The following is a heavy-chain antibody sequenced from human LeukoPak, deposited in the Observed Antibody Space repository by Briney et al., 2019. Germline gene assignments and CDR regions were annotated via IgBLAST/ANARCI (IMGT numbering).Heavy chain of an antibody. V-gene: IGHV3-66*01. CDR3: ARASSIFYYGMDV. D-gene: IGHD3-9*01. CDR2: IYSGGST. J-gene: IGHJ6*02. CDR1: GFTVSSNY. Sequence: GSLRLSCAASGFTVSSNYMSWVRQAPGKGLEWVPVIYSGGSTYYADSVKGRFTISRGNSKNTLYLQMNSLRAEDTAVYYCARASSIFYYGMDVWGQGTTVTVSS.